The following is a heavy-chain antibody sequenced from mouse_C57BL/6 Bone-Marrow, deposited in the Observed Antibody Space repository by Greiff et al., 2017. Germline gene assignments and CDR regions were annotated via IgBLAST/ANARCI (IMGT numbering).Heavy chain of an antibody. CDR2: IDPANGNN. CDR3: ASFQFITTVVSNFDY. CDR1: GFNIKNTY. Sequence: EVQLQQSVAELVRPGASVKLSCTASGFNIKNTYMHWVKQRPEQGLEWIGRIDPANGNNTYAPKFQGKATITADTSSNTAYLQLSRLTSDDTSIYYCASFQFITTVVSNFDYWGQGTTLTVSS. V-gene: IGHV14-3*01. D-gene: IGHD1-1*01. J-gene: IGHJ2*01.